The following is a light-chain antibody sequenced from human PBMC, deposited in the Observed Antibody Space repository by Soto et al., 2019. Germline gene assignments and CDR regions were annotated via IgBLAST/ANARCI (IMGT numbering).Light chain of an antibody. CDR1: SSNIGSNT. V-gene: IGLV1-44*01. J-gene: IGLJ2*01. CDR2: TNN. Sequence: QSVLTQPPSASGTPGQRVTISCSGSSSNIGSNTVSWYQQLPGTAPKLLIYTNNQRHSGVPDRFSGSKSGTSASLAISGLQSEDEADYYCAAWDDSLNGLVFGGGTKLTVL. CDR3: AAWDDSLNGLV.